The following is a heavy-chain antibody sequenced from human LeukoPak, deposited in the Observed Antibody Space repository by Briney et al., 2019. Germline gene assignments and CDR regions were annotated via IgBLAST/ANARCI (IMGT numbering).Heavy chain of an antibody. CDR3: ARGRNQWLIPDGYLQE. D-gene: IGHD6-19*01. V-gene: IGHV1-18*01. CDR1: GYTFTNYG. Sequence: ASVTVPCQASGYTFTNYGVNWVRQAPGQGLEWVGWISAYSRDTEYAQKFQGRVTMTTDSSTNTVYMDLRDLRSDDTAIYYCARGRNQWLIPDGYLQEWGQGTLVTVSS. CDR2: ISAYSRDT. J-gene: IGHJ1*01.